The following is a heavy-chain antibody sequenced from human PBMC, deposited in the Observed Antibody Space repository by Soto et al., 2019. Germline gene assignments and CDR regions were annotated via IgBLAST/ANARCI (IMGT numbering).Heavy chain of an antibody. J-gene: IGHJ4*02. CDR2: INPKSGGT. D-gene: IGHD1-26*01. CDR1: GYTFTFYY. Sequence: XSVKVSCKASGYTFTFYYMHLVRQAPGQGLEWMGWINPKSGGTMYPQKFQGRVTMTWDTSISTAYMALTRLRSDDTAVYYCARDLEKGGGSAGFDYWGQGTLVTVSS. CDR3: ARDLEKGGGSAGFDY. V-gene: IGHV1-2*02.